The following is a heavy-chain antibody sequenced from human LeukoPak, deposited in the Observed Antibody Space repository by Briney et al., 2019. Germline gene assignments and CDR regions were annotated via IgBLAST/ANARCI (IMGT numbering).Heavy chain of an antibody. CDR3: ARDVAVAGKSFYYYYGMDV. CDR2: ISAYNGNT. Sequence: ASVKVSCKASGYTFTSYGISWVRQAPGQGLEWMGWISAYNGNTNYAQKLQGRVTMTTDTSTSTAYMELRSLRSDDTAVYYCARDVAVAGKSFYYYYGMDVWGQGTTVTVSS. J-gene: IGHJ6*02. V-gene: IGHV1-18*01. CDR1: GYTFTSYG. D-gene: IGHD6-19*01.